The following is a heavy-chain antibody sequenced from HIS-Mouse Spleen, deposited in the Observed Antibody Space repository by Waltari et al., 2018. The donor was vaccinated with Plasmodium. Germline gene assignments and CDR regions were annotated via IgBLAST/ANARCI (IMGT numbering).Heavy chain of an antibody. CDR2: INHSGST. CDR1: AGSFRGYY. CDR3: ARLVVVASKDSY. J-gene: IGHJ4*02. D-gene: IGHD2-15*01. V-gene: IGHV4-34*01. Sequence: QVQLQQWGAGLLKPSETLSLTCAVYAGSFRGYYWSWIRQPPGKGLEWIGEINHSGSTNYNPSLKSRVTISVDTSKNQFSLKLSSVTAADTAVYYCARLVVVASKDSYWGQGTLVTVSS.